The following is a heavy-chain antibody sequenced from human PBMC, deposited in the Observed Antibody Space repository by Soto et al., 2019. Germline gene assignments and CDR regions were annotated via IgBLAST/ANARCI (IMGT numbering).Heavy chain of an antibody. V-gene: IGHV1-2*04. Sequence: ASVKVSCKASGYTFTGYYMHWVRQAPGQGLEWMGWINPNSGGTNYAQKFQGWVTMTRDTSISTAYMELSRLRSDDTAVYYCARDRTYYDFWSGYPSVFYGMDVWGQGTTVTVSS. J-gene: IGHJ6*02. CDR2: INPNSGGT. CDR3: ARDRTYYDFWSGYPSVFYGMDV. CDR1: GYTFTGYY. D-gene: IGHD3-3*01.